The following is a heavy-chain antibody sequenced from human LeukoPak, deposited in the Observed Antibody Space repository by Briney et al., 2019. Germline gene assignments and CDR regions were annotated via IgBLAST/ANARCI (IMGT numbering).Heavy chain of an antibody. CDR3: ARLSAMETHYYYYMDV. V-gene: IGHV4-39*07. CDR2: IYYSGST. D-gene: IGHD5-18*01. J-gene: IGHJ6*03. Sequence: SETLSLTCTVSGGSISSSSYYWGWIRQPPGKGLEWIGSIYYSGSTYYNPSLKSRVTISVDTSKNQFSLKLSSVTAADTAVYYCARLSAMETHYYYYMDVWGKGTTVTVSS. CDR1: GGSISSSSYY.